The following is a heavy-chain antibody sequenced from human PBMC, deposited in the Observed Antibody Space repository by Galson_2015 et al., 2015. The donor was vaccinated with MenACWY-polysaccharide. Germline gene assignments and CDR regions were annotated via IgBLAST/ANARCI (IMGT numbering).Heavy chain of an antibody. CDR3: AKGAADSDY. Sequence: SLRLSCAASGFTFSSYWMTWVRQAPGKGLEWVAVMSYDGSNKYYIDSAKGRFTISKDNSKNTLYLQMDSLRIEDTAVYYCAKGAADSDYWGQGTLVTVSS. CDR2: MSYDGSNK. J-gene: IGHJ4*02. D-gene: IGHD2-15*01. CDR1: GFTFSSYW. V-gene: IGHV3-30*18.